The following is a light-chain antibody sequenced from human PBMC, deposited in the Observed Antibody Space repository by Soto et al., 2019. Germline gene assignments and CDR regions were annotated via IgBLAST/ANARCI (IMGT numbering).Light chain of an antibody. CDR2: GAS. V-gene: IGKV3-20*01. CDR3: QQYGSSPPRFT. Sequence: EIVLTQSPGTLSLSPGERATLSCRASQSVSSSYLAWYQQKPGQAPRLLIYGASSRATGIPDRFSGSGSGTDFTLTISRLEPEDFAVYYCQQYGSSPPRFTCGPGTTVDIK. CDR1: QSVSSSY. J-gene: IGKJ3*01.